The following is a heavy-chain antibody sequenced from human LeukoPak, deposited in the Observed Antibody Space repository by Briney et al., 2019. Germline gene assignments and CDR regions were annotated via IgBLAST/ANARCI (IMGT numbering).Heavy chain of an antibody. J-gene: IGHJ4*02. D-gene: IGHD1-1*01. Sequence: GGSLRLSCAASGFTFSSYAMHWVPQAPGKGLEWVAVISYDGSNKYYADSVKGRFTISRDNSKNTLYLQMNSLRAEDTAVYYCARDTAGSTTGTTLAYWGQGTLVTVSS. CDR3: ARDTAGSTTGTTLAY. V-gene: IGHV3-30-3*01. CDR2: ISYDGSNK. CDR1: GFTFSSYA.